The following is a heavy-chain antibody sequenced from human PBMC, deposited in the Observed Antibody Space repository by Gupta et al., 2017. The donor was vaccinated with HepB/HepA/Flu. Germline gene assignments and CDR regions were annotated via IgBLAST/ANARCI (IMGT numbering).Heavy chain of an antibody. V-gene: IGHV3-30*18. J-gene: IGHJ6*02. D-gene: IGHD5-12*01. CDR2: ISYDGSNK. CDR1: GFTFSSYG. Sequence: QVQLVESGGGVVQPGRSLRLSCAASGFTFSSYGMHWVRQAPGKGLEWVAVISYDGSNKYYADSVKGRFTISRDNSKNTLYLQMNSLRAEDTAVYYCAKEAHSHGYSGYDCMDVWGQGTTVTVSS. CDR3: AKEAHSHGYSGYDCMDV.